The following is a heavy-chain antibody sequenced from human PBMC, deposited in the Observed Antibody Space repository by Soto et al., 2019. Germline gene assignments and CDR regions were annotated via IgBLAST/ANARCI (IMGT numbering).Heavy chain of an antibody. J-gene: IGHJ5*01. V-gene: IGHV4-31*03. CDR3: ARGGHEDNGFDP. D-gene: IGHD3-16*01. CDR1: GGSISSGGYY. Sequence: QVQLQESGPGLVKPSPTLSLTCTVSGGSISSGGYYWSWIRQHPGKGLEGIGYIFHSGSTYYNPSPRSRVATSFDTSKNQVARNLTSVTAADTAVYYCARGGHEDNGFDPWGQGTLGTVSS. CDR2: IFHSGST.